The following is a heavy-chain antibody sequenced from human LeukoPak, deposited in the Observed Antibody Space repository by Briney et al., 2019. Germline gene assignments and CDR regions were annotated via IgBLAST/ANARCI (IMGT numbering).Heavy chain of an antibody. V-gene: IGHV3-33*01. J-gene: IGHJ4*02. CDR1: GFTFSSYG. CDR2: IWYDGSNK. CDR3: ATGRGHDSSPIDY. D-gene: IGHD3-22*01. Sequence: GGSLRLSCAAPGFTFSSYGMHWVRQAPGKGLEWVAVIWYDGSNKYYADSVKGRFTISRDNSKNTLYLQMNSLRAEDTAVYYCATGRGHDSSPIDYWGQGTLVTVSS.